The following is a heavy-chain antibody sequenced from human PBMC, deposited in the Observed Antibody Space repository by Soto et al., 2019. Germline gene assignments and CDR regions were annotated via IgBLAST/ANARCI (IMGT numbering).Heavy chain of an antibody. D-gene: IGHD3-10*01. J-gene: IGHJ4*02. CDR1: GYSFTSYW. CDR2: IYPGDSDT. Sequence: GESLKISCKGSGYSFTSYWIGWVRRMPGKGLEWMGIIYPGDSDTRYSPSFQGQVTISADKSISTAYLQWSSLKASDTAMYYCARRRYTYYYGSGSYTFDYWGQGTLVTVSS. CDR3: ARRRYTYYYGSGSYTFDY. V-gene: IGHV5-51*01.